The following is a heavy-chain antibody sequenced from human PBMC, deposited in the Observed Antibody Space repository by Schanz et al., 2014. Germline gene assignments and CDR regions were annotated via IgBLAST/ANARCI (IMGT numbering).Heavy chain of an antibody. CDR2: ISYDGSNS. CDR1: GFSFNNYG. CDR3: ARGSGTFDS. D-gene: IGHD3-3*01. V-gene: IGHV3-30*03. J-gene: IGHJ4*02. Sequence: VQLLGSGGGLVQPGGSLRLSCAASGFSFNNYGLNWVRQAPGKGLEWVAAISYDGSNSYYADSVKGRFTISRDNSDNTLYLQMNNLRAEDTAVYYCARGSGTFDSWGQGTLVTVSS.